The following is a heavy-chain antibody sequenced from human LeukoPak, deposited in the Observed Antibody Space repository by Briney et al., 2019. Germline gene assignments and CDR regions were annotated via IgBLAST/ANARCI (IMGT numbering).Heavy chain of an antibody. J-gene: IGHJ4*02. Sequence: GGSLRLSCAASGFTFSSYAMSWVRQAPGKGLEWVSAISGSGGSTYYADSVKGRFTISRDNSKHTLYLQMNSLRAEDTAVYYCAKVPPYYYDSSGYPEGVFDSWGQGTLVTVSS. CDR2: ISGSGGST. CDR1: GFTFSSYA. V-gene: IGHV3-23*01. CDR3: AKVPPYYYDSSGYPEGVFDS. D-gene: IGHD3-22*01.